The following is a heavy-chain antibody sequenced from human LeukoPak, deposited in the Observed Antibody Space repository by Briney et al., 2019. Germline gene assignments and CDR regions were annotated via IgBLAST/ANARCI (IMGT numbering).Heavy chain of an antibody. CDR2: IYYSGST. D-gene: IGHD5-12*01. J-gene: IGHJ4*02. CDR3: ARQDGYSGYDGGFDS. Sequence: SETLSLTCTVSGGSISGYYWSWIRQPPGKGLEWIGYIYYSGSTKYSPSLKSRVTISVDTPKNQFSLKLSSVTAADTAVYYCARQDGYSGYDGGFDSWGQGTLVTVSS. CDR1: GGSISGYY. V-gene: IGHV4-59*08.